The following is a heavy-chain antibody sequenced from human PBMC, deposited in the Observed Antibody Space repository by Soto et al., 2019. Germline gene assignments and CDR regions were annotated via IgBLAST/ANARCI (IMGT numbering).Heavy chain of an antibody. CDR3: ARGHDDFWSGYSNYYYYYGMDV. D-gene: IGHD3-3*01. Sequence: QVQLVQSGAEVKKPGSSVKVSCKASGGTFSSYAISWVRQAPGQGLEWMGGIIPIFGTANYAQKFQGRVRIDADESTSKACVELSSLRSEDTDVYYCARGHDDFWSGYSNYYYYYGMDVWGQGTTVTVSS. CDR1: GGTFSSYA. J-gene: IGHJ6*02. V-gene: IGHV1-69*01. CDR2: IIPIFGTA.